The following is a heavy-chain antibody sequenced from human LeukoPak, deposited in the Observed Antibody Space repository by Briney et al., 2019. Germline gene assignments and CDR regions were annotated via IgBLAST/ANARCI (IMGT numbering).Heavy chain of an antibody. J-gene: IGHJ3*02. CDR1: GGSISSSSYY. V-gene: IGHV4-61*05. D-gene: IGHD2-2*01. CDR3: ARVQKGYCSSTSCLGGAFDI. Sequence: SETLSLTCTVSGGSISSSSYYWSWIRQPPGKGLEWIGYIYYSGSTNYNPSLKSRVTISVDTSKNQFSLKLSSVTAADTAVYYCARVQKGYCSSTSCLGGAFDIWGQGTMVTVSS. CDR2: IYYSGST.